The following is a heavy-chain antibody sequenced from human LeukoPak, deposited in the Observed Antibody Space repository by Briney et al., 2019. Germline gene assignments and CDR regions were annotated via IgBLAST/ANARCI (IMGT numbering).Heavy chain of an antibody. CDR2: ISGDGGST. Sequence: GGSLRLSCAASGFTFDDYAMHWVRQAPGKGLEWVSLISGDGGSTYYADSMKGRFTVSRDNSKNSLYLQMSSLRTEDTALYYCAKDITREGYNPFDYWGQGTLVTVSS. V-gene: IGHV3-43*02. J-gene: IGHJ4*02. D-gene: IGHD5-24*01. CDR3: AKDITREGYNPFDY. CDR1: GFTFDDYA.